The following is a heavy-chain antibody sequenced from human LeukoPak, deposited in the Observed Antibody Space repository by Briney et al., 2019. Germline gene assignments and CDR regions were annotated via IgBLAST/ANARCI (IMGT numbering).Heavy chain of an antibody. D-gene: IGHD4-17*01. J-gene: IGHJ5*02. CDR1: GGSISSSSYY. Sequence: SETLSFTCTVSGGSISSSSYYWGWIRQRPGKGREWIVRIYYSGSTYYNPSLKSRVTMSVDTSRNQFSLKLTSVTAADTAVYYCARRLRQNLFDPWGQGTLVTVSS. V-gene: IGHV4-39*07. CDR3: ARRLRQNLFDP. CDR2: IYYSGST.